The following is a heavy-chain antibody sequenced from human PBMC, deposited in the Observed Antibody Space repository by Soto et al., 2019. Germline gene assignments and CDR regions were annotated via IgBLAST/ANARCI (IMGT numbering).Heavy chain of an antibody. CDR2: IIPILGIA. CDR1: GGTFSSYA. J-gene: IGHJ4*02. CDR3: ERRDYYDSSGYYYIY. Sequence: ASVKVSCKASGGTFSSYAISWVRQAPGQGLESMGGIIPILGIANYAQKFQGRVTITADKSTSTAYMELSSLRSEDTAVYYCERRDYYDSSGYYYIYWGQGTLVTVSS. V-gene: IGHV1-69*10. D-gene: IGHD3-22*01.